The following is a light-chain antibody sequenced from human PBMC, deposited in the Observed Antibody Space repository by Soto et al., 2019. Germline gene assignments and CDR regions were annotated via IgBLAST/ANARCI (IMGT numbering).Light chain of an antibody. Sequence: DIQMTQSPSTLSGSVGDRVTITCRASQSISSWLAWYQQKLGKAPKLLIYKASTLESGVPSRFSGSGSGTEFTLTISSLQPDDFATYYCQQYNSVSLLTFGGGTKVDIK. J-gene: IGKJ4*01. CDR2: KAS. CDR3: QQYNSVSLLT. CDR1: QSISSW. V-gene: IGKV1-5*03.